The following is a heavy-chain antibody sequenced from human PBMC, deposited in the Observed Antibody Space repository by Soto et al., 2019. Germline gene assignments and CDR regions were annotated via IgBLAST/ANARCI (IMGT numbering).Heavy chain of an antibody. J-gene: IGHJ6*02. D-gene: IGHD6-13*01. CDR3: ARELRGRYSSSWYYYGMDV. V-gene: IGHV4-34*01. Sequence: PSETLSLTCAVYGGSSSGYYWSWIRQPPGKGLEWIGEINHSGSTNYNPSLKSRVTISVDTSKNQFSLKLSSVTAADTAVYYCARELRGRYSSSWYYYGMDVWGQGTPVTVSS. CDR2: INHSGST. CDR1: GGSSSGYY.